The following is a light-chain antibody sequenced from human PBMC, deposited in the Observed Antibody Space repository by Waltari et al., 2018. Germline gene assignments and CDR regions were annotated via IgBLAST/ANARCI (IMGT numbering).Light chain of an antibody. CDR3: QQQHNWPLT. Sequence: EIVLTHSPTALFLSPGEIATLPCRASQDIYRYLCWYQQKPGQAPSFLIHDASTRTAGIAPSFIGGGSGTDFTLTIRSLEPEDFALYYCQQQHNWPLTFGGGTKLEI. J-gene: IGKJ4*01. CDR2: DAS. CDR1: QDIYRY. V-gene: IGKV3-11*01.